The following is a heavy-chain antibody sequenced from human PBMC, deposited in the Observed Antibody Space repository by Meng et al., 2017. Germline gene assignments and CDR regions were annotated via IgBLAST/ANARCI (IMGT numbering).Heavy chain of an antibody. CDR1: GGSIRSSNW. D-gene: IGHD6-19*01. CDR2: IYHSGST. Sequence: QVQLQESGPGLVKPSGTLSLTCTVSGGSIRSSNWCSWVRQPPGKGLEWIGEIYHSGSTNYNPSLKRRVTISVDKYKNQFSLKLSAVTAADTAVYYCARDRGAVAGTNFDYWGQGTLVTVSS. CDR3: ARDRGAVAGTNFDY. V-gene: IGHV4-4*02. J-gene: IGHJ4*02.